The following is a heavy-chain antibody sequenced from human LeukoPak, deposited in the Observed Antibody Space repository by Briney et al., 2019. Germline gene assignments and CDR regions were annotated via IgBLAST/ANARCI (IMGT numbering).Heavy chain of an antibody. D-gene: IGHD3-10*01. CDR3: AGRTRLVRGVHYMDV. Sequence: GGSLRLSCAASGFTVGINYMSWVRQAPGKGLEWVSVIYSGGGTYYADSVKGRFTVSRDNSKNTLYLLMNSLRAEDTAVYYCAGRTRLVRGVHYMDVWGKGTTVTVSS. CDR1: GFTVGINY. J-gene: IGHJ6*03. CDR2: IYSGGGT. V-gene: IGHV3-53*01.